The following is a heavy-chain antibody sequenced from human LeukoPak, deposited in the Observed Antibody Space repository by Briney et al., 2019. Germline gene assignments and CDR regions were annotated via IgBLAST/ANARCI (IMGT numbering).Heavy chain of an antibody. V-gene: IGHV3-66*03. J-gene: IGHJ5*02. CDR1: GFSVSNYY. Sequence: GGSLRLSCAGSGFSVSNYYMSWVRQAPGKGLEWVSLIRDSGETFYADSVNVRFTISRDSSKNTMYLQMNRLRVEDTAVYFCARDRAVTQDWVEFDPWGQGTLVTVSS. D-gene: IGHD4-17*01. CDR3: ARDRAVTQDWVEFDP. CDR2: IRDSGET.